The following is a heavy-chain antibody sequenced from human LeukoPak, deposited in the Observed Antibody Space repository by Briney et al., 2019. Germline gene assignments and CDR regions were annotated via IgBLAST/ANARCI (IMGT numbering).Heavy chain of an antibody. CDR3: ARDQGSIILGYFDY. J-gene: IGHJ4*02. Sequence: SETLSLTCAVSGGSISSNNWWNLVRQPPGKGLEWIGSIYYSGSTYYNPSLKSRVTISVDTSKNQFSLKLSSVTAADTAVYYCARDQGSIILGYFDYWGQGTLVTVSS. D-gene: IGHD1-14*01. CDR1: GGSISSNNW. V-gene: IGHV4-4*02. CDR2: IYYSGST.